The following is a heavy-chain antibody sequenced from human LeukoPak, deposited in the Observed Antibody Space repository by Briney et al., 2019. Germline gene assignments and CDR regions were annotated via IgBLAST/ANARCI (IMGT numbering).Heavy chain of an antibody. Sequence: LTLSCAASGFTFSDHYMSWIRQPSGKGLEWIGSIYYSGSTYYNPSLKSRVTISVDTSKNQFSLKLSSVTAADTAVYYCARHVLDDIVVVPAARRGDYWGQGTLVTVSS. CDR1: GFTFSDHY. V-gene: IGHV4-39*01. CDR2: IYYSGST. CDR3: ARHVLDDIVVVPAARRGDY. D-gene: IGHD2-2*01. J-gene: IGHJ4*02.